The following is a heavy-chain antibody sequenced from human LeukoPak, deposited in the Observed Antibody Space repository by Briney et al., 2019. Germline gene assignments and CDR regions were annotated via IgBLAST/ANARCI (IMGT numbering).Heavy chain of an antibody. CDR3: AKDHRTIFGVVISRRY. V-gene: IGHV3-66*01. CDR1: GFTVSSNY. Sequence: GGSLRLSCAASGFTVSSNYMSWVRQAPGKGLEWVSVIYSGGSTYYADSVKGRFTISRDNSKNTLYLQMNSLRAEDTAVYYCAKDHRTIFGVVISRRYWGQGTLVTVSS. J-gene: IGHJ4*02. CDR2: IYSGGST. D-gene: IGHD3-3*01.